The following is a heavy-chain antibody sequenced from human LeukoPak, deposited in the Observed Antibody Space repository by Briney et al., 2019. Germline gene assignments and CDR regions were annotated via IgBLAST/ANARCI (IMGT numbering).Heavy chain of an antibody. CDR3: ARSNRIMLWDY. CDR1: GGSISSSSYY. J-gene: IGHJ4*02. Sequence: SETLSLTCTVSGGSISSSSYYWGWIRQPPGKGLEWIGSIYYSGSTYYNPSLKSRVTISVDTSKNQFSLKPSSVTAADTAVYYCARSNRIMLWDYWGQGTLVTVSS. CDR2: IYYSGST. D-gene: IGHD2/OR15-2a*01. V-gene: IGHV4-39*01.